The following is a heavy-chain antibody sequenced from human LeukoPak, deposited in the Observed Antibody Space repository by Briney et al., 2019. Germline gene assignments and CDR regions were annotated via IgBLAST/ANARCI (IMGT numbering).Heavy chain of an antibody. Sequence: ASVKVSCKASGYTFTGYYMHWVRQAPGQGLEWMGWINPNSGGTNYAQKFQGRVTMTRDTSISTAYMELSRLRSDDTAVYYCARDRAYGSGSYDYWGQGALVTVSS. CDR2: INPNSGGT. J-gene: IGHJ4*02. CDR3: ARDRAYGSGSYDY. V-gene: IGHV1-2*02. CDR1: GYTFTGYY. D-gene: IGHD3-10*01.